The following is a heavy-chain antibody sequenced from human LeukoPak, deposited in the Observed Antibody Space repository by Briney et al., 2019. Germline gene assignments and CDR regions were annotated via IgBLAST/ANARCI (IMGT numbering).Heavy chain of an antibody. J-gene: IGHJ5*02. CDR1: GGSISSSSYS. CDR2: IYYSGST. Sequence: SETLSLTCTVSGGSISSSSYSWGWIRQPRGKGLEWIGSIYYSGSTYYNPSLKSRVTISVDTSKNQFSLKLSSVTAADTAVYYCARHSYYYDSSGYYYPNWFDPWGQGTLVTVSS. D-gene: IGHD3-22*01. CDR3: ARHSYYYDSSGYYYPNWFDP. V-gene: IGHV4-39*01.